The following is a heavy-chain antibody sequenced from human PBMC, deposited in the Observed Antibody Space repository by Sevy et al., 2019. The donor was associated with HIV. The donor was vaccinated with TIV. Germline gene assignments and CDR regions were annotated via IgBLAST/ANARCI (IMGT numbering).Heavy chain of an antibody. D-gene: IGHD2-15*01. CDR1: GYTFNNYI. CDR3: ARDCRSGGSCYSAFVY. V-gene: IGHV1-3*04. Sequence: AAVKVSCKGSGYTFNNYIIYWVRQAPGQSLEWMGWVNTASRDTKYSQKFQGRVIISTDTSARTVYMELNNLRSRDTASYFCARDCRSGGSCYSAFVYWGQGSLVTVSS. J-gene: IGHJ4*02. CDR2: VNTASRDT.